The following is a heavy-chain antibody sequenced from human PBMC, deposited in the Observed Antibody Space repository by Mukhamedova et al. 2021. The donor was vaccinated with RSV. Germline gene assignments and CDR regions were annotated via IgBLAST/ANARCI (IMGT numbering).Heavy chain of an antibody. CDR2: ISYDGSNK. Sequence: GLEWVAVISYDGSNKYYADSVKGRFTISRDNSKNTLYLQMNSLRAEDMAVYYCARETITMVRGVISPWFDPWGQGTLVTVSS. J-gene: IGHJ5*02. CDR3: ARETITMVRGVISPWFDP. D-gene: IGHD3-10*01. V-gene: IGHV3-30*04.